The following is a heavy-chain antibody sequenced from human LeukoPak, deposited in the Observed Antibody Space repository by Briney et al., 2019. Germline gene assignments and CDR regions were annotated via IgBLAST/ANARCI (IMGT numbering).Heavy chain of an antibody. V-gene: IGHV1-69*01. D-gene: IGHD1-26*01. CDR3: AREKSIVGATWNWYYYYYMDV. CDR2: IIPIFGTA. J-gene: IGHJ6*03. CDR1: GGTFSSYA. Sequence: GASVKASCKASGGTFSSYAISWVRQAPGQGLEWMGGIIPIFGTANYAQKFQGRVTITADESTSTACMELSSLRSEDTAVYYCAREKSIVGATWNWYYYYYMDVWGKGTTVTVSS.